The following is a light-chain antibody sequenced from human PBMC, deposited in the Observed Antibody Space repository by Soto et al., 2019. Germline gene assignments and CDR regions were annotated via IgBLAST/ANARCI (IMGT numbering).Light chain of an antibody. CDR1: TNDVGTYNL. V-gene: IGLV2-14*02. Sequence: QSVLTQPASVSGSPGQSITLSCTGTTNDVGTYNLVSWYQQHPGKPPKLMIYEVSNRPSGVSNRFSGSKSGNTASLTISGLQAEDEADYYCSSYTSSSTRVFGTGTKVTVL. CDR2: EVS. J-gene: IGLJ1*01. CDR3: SSYTSSSTRV.